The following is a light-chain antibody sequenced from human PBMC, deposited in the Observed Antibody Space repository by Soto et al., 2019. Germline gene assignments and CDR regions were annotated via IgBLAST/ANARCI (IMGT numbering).Light chain of an antibody. Sequence: DIQMTQSPSFLSASVGDRVTITCRASQGISNYLAWYQQKAGKVPKLLIYTASILQSGVPSRFSGSGSGTDFTLTISSLQPEDVATYYFQKYNSAPWTFGQGTKVEIK. CDR2: TAS. CDR1: QGISNY. CDR3: QKYNSAPWT. V-gene: IGKV1-27*01. J-gene: IGKJ1*01.